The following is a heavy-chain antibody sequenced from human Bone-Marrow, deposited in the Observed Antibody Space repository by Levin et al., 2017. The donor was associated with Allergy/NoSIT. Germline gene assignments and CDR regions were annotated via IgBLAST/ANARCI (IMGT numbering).Heavy chain of an antibody. CDR3: ARPDCSGTSCYYFFDS. J-gene: IGHJ4*02. CDR2: ISRSSSTI. D-gene: IGHD2-2*01. Sequence: GGSLRLSCAASGFTFSRYSMNWVRQAPGRGLEWVSYISRSSSTISYADSVKGRFTISRDNAKNSLYLQMNSLRDEDTAVYYCARPDCSGTSCYYFFDSWGQGTLVTVPS. V-gene: IGHV3-48*02. CDR1: GFTFSRYS.